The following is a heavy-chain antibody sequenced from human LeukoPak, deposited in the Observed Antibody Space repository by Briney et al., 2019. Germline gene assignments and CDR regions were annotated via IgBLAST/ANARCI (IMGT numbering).Heavy chain of an antibody. D-gene: IGHD2-2*01. CDR2: ISYDGSNK. V-gene: IGHV3-30-3*01. J-gene: IGHJ5*02. CDR1: GFTFSSYA. Sequence: PGRSLRLSCAASGFTFSSYAMHWVRQAPGKGLEWVAVISYDGSNKYCADSVKGRFTISRDNSKNTLYLQMNSLRAEDTAVYYCARSYCSSTSCYHNWFDPWGQGTLVTVSS. CDR3: ARSYCSSTSCYHNWFDP.